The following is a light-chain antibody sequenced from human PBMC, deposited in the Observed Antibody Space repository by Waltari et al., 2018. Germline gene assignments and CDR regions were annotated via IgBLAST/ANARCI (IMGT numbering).Light chain of an antibody. CDR2: DVS. V-gene: IGLV2-11*01. CDR3: CSFAGSYTYV. J-gene: IGLJ1*01. Sequence: QSALTQPRSVSGSPGQSVTIPCTVTSRDVGGYQYGPWFQQHPGKAPKLLIYDVSERPSDVPDRFSGSKSANTASLTISGLQTEDEADYYCCSFAGSYTYVFGTGTRVTVL. CDR1: SRDVGGYQY.